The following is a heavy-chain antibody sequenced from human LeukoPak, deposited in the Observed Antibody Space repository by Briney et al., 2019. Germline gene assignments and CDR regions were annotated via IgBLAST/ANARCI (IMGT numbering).Heavy chain of an antibody. Sequence: GASVKVSCKASGYTFTSYGTSWVRQAPGQGLEWMGGISAYNGNTNYAQKLQGRVTMTTDTSTSTAYMELRSLRSDDTAVYYCARDLPDYSNSLAVDYWGQGTLVTVSS. CDR1: GYTFTSYG. J-gene: IGHJ4*02. CDR3: ARDLPDYSNSLAVDY. D-gene: IGHD4-11*01. V-gene: IGHV1-18*01. CDR2: ISAYNGNT.